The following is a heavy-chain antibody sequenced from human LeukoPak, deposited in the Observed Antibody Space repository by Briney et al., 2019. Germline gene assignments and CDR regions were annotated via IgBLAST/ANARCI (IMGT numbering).Heavy chain of an antibody. D-gene: IGHD5-12*01. CDR1: GFTFSSYG. CDR2: IRYDGSNK. Sequence: GGSLRLSCAASGFTFSSYGMHWVRQAPGKGLEWVAFIRYDGSNKYYADSVKGRFTISRDNSKNTLYLQMNSLRAEDTAVYYCAKDVIVATPYYFDYWGQGTLVTVSS. V-gene: IGHV3-30*02. J-gene: IGHJ4*02. CDR3: AKDVIVATPYYFDY.